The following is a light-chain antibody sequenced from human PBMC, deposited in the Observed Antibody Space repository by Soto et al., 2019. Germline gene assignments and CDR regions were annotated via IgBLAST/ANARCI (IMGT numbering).Light chain of an antibody. V-gene: IGKV3-11*01. Sequence: EIVLTQSPATLSLSPGERATLSCRASQSVSSYLDWYQQKPGQAPRLLIYDASNRATGILARFSGSGSGTDFTLTISSLEPEDFAVYYCQQRSNWPYTFGQGTKLEIK. J-gene: IGKJ2*01. CDR1: QSVSSY. CDR3: QQRSNWPYT. CDR2: DAS.